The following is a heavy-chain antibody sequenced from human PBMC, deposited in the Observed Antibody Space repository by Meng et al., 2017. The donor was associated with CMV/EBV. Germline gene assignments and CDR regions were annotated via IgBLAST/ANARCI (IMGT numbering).Heavy chain of an antibody. CDR1: GGSISSSSYY. Sequence: GSLRLSCTVSGGSISSSSYYWGWIRQPPGKGLEWIGSIYYSGSTYYNPSLKSRVTISVDTSKNQFSLKLSSVTAADTAVYYCARGGIVATIREWGQGTLVTVSS. J-gene: IGHJ4*02. D-gene: IGHD5-12*01. V-gene: IGHV4-39*07. CDR3: ARGGIVATIRE. CDR2: IYYSGST.